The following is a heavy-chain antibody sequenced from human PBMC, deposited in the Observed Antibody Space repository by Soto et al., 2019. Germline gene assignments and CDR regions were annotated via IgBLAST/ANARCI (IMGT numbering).Heavy chain of an antibody. V-gene: IGHV4-59*01. J-gene: IGHJ4*02. D-gene: IGHD3-16*01. CDR3: ARGVDYYATSGYFGFDS. CDR2: VHYSGST. CDR1: GGSFHNFY. Sequence: SETLSLTCNVSGGSFHNFYWLWIRQPPGKGLEWVGHVHYSGSTNYSPSLNSRATISLDTSKSQLSLKLRSVTAADTAMYFCARGVDYYATSGYFGFDSWGQGIPVTVSS.